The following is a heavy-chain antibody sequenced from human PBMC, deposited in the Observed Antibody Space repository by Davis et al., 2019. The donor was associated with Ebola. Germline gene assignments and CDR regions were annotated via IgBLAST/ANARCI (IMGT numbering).Heavy chain of an antibody. Sequence: GGSLRLSCAASGFSFSSYDMHWVRQAPGKGLEWVAVISYDGSNKYYADSVKGRFTISRDNAKNTVSLQMNDLRVEDTAVYFCTRHVPGDFWFFDLWGRGTMVTVPS. V-gene: IGHV3-30*03. CDR2: ISYDGSNK. CDR1: GFSFSSYD. CDR3: TRHVPGDFWFFDL. J-gene: IGHJ2*01. D-gene: IGHD4-17*01.